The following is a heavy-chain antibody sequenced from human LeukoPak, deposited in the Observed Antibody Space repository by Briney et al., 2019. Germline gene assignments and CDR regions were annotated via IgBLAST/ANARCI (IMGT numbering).Heavy chain of an antibody. CDR1: GCSFTRYW. V-gene: IGHV5-51*01. D-gene: IGHD6-19*01. CDR2: IYPGDSHT. CDR3: ARPEYSSGWYRLVY. J-gene: IGHJ4*02. Sequence: GEALQSSSKGSGCSFTRYWIGWVRPMAGKGREWMGSIYPGDSHTRYSPSFQGQLTISADKSTSTAYLQWSSLKASDTAMYYCARPEYSSGWYRLVYWGQGTLGTVS.